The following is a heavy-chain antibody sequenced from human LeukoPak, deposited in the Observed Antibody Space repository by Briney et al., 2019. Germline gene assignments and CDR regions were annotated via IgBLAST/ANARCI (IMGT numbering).Heavy chain of an antibody. D-gene: IGHD1-26*01. CDR1: GFTVSSNY. V-gene: IGHV3-23*01. J-gene: IGHJ4*02. CDR2: ISASGGST. CDR3: TKFSLRGTYSFDH. Sequence: GGSLRLSCAASGFTVSSNYMSWVRQAPGKGLEWVSVISASGGSTYYADSVKGRFTISRDNSKNTLYLQINSLRVEDTAIYYCTKFSLRGTYSFDHWGQGTLVTVSS.